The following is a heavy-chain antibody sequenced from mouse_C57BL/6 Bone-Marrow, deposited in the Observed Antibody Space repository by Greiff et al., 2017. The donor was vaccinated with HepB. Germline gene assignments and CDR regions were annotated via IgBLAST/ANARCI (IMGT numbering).Heavy chain of an antibody. J-gene: IGHJ2*01. D-gene: IGHD1-1*01. CDR2: IYPGSGST. V-gene: IGHV1-55*01. CDR1: GYTFTSYW. CDR3: ARMGAIYYYGSSYYFDY. Sequence: QVQLQQSGAELVKPGASVKMSCKASGYTFTSYWITWVKQRPGQGLEWIGDIYPGSGSTNYNEKFKSKATLTVDTSSSTAYMQLSSLTSEDSAVYYCARMGAIYYYGSSYYFDYWGQGTTLTVSS.